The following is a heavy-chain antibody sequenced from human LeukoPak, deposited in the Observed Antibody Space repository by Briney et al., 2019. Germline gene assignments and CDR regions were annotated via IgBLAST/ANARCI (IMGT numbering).Heavy chain of an antibody. J-gene: IGHJ4*02. CDR1: GGSLSSSSYY. V-gene: IGHV4-39*07. Sequence: SETLSLTCTVSGGSLSSSSYYWGWIRQPPGKGLEWIGSIYYSGSTYYNPSLKSRVTISVDTSKNQFSLKLSSVTAADAAVYYCARDIGNHFGGLDHYYYDYWGPGTLVTVSS. CDR2: IYYSGST. CDR3: ARDIGNHFGGLDHYYYDY. D-gene: IGHD2-15*01.